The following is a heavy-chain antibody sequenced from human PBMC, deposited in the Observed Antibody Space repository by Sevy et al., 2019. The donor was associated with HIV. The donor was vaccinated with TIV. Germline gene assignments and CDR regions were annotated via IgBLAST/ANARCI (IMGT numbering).Heavy chain of an antibody. D-gene: IGHD3-10*01. CDR3: ASSMIRGVGDY. J-gene: IGHJ4*02. CDR1: GFTFSSYT. CDR2: ISYDRNNK. V-gene: IGHV3-30-3*01. Sequence: GGSLRLSCAASGFTFSSYTMFWIRQAPGKGLEWMASISYDRNNKYYADSVKGRFTISRDNSKNTLYVQMNSLRPEDTAVYYCASSMIRGVGDYWGQGTLVTVSS.